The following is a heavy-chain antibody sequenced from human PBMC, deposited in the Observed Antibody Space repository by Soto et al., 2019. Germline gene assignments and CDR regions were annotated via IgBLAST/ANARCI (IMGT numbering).Heavy chain of an antibody. Sequence: ASVKVSCKASGYTFTSYYMHWVRQAPGQGLEWMGWINPNSGGTNYAQKFQGWVTMTRDTSISTAYMELSRLRSDDTAVYYCATVDYGGNSYAFDIWGQGTMVTVSS. CDR3: ATVDYGGNSYAFDI. CDR2: INPNSGGT. D-gene: IGHD4-17*01. CDR1: GYTFTSYY. V-gene: IGHV1-2*04. J-gene: IGHJ3*02.